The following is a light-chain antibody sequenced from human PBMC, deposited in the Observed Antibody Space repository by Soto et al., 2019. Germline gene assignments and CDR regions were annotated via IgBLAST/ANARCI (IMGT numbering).Light chain of an antibody. Sequence: EVVLTQSPGTLSLFPGERATLSCRSSQSVANSYLAWYQQKPGQAPRLLIYDASTRATGIPARFSGSGSGTDFTLTITSVEPEDFAVYYCQQRSNWPPTFGQGTKVDIK. CDR1: QSVANSY. V-gene: IGKV3D-20*02. CDR3: QQRSNWPPT. CDR2: DAS. J-gene: IGKJ1*01.